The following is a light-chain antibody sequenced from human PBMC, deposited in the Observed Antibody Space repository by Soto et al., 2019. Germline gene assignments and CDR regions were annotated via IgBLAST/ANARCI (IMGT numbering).Light chain of an antibody. CDR2: DVN. CDR3: SSFRSSSTSYV. V-gene: IGLV2-14*03. J-gene: IGLJ1*01. Sequence: QSVLTQPASVSGSPGQSITISCTGTSSDIGDSNYVSWYQQHPGKAPKLVIYDVNHRPSGVSNRFSGSKSANTACLTISGLQAYDEGAYYCSSFRSSSTSYVFGTGTKLTVL. CDR1: SSDIGDSNY.